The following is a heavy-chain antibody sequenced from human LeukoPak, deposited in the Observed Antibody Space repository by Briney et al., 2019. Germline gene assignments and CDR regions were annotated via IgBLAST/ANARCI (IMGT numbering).Heavy chain of an antibody. V-gene: IGHV3-23*01. CDR1: GFTFKTYA. CDR3: AKERFCSGGSCYASHDLR. D-gene: IGHD2-15*01. CDR2: VSGSGGFT. Sequence: PGGSVRLSCEGSGFTFKTYAMSWVRQATGKGLEWVSGVSGSGGFTDYADSVKGRVTISRDNPKNTLFLQLSSLRVEDTAVYYCAKERFCSGGSCYASHDLRWGQRILVSDSS. J-gene: IGHJ4*02.